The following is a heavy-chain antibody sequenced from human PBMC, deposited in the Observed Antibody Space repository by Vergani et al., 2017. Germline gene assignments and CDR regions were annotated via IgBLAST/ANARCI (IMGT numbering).Heavy chain of an antibody. D-gene: IGHD3-3*01. CDR3: ARRTYYDFRFDF. Sequence: QLQLQESGPGLVKPSETLSLTCIVSGDSINNGNYSWGWIRQPPGKGLEWIGSVYYNGSTYYNPSLKSRVTTSVDTSKNQFSLKLNSVTAADTAVYYCARRTYYDFRFDFWGQGILVTVSS. J-gene: IGHJ5*01. CDR1: GDSINNGNYS. CDR2: VYYNGST. V-gene: IGHV4-39*01.